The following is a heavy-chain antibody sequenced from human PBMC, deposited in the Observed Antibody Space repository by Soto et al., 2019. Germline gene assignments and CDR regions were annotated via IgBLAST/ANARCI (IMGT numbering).Heavy chain of an antibody. CDR2: IYHSGST. CDR1: GGSISSGGYS. J-gene: IGHJ4*02. Sequence: QLQLQESGSGLVKPSQTLSLTCAVSGGSISSGGYSWSWIRQPPGKGLEWIGYIYHSGSTYYNPSLRSRVTISVDRSKTEFSLKLSSVTAADTVVYYCTRGQVVAAQHWGQGTLVTVSS. CDR3: TRGQVVAAQH. V-gene: IGHV4-30-2*01. D-gene: IGHD2-15*01.